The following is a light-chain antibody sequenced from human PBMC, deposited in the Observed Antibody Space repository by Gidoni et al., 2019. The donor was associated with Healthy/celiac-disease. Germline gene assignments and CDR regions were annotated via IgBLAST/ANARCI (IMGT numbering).Light chain of an antibody. Sequence: DSQMPQSPSTLSASVGDRVTITCRASQSISSWLAWDQQKPGKAPKLLIYEASSVESGVPSRFSGSGSGTEFTLTISSLQPDDFATYYCQQYNSDSWTFXQXTKVEIK. V-gene: IGKV1-5*03. CDR1: QSISSW. J-gene: IGKJ1*01. CDR3: QQYNSDSWT. CDR2: EAS.